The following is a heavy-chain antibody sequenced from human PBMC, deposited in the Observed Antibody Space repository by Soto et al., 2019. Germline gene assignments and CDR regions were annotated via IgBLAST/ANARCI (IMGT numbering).Heavy chain of an antibody. D-gene: IGHD6-13*01. CDR1: GFTFSSYG. CDR2: IWYDGSNK. J-gene: IGHJ4*02. V-gene: IGHV3-33*01. CDR3: ARARGSSSWSDFDY. Sequence: QVQLVESGGGVVQPGRSLRLSCTASGFTFSSYGMHWVRQPPGKGLEWVAVIWYDGSNKYYADSVKGRFTISRDNSKNTLYLQMNSLRADDTAVYYCARARGSSSWSDFDYWGQGTLVTVSS.